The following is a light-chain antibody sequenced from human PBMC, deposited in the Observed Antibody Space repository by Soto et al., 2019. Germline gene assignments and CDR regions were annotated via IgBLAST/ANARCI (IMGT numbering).Light chain of an antibody. Sequence: IVLTQSPGTLSLSPGERATLSCTASQSVTSSYLGWYQQKRGQAPRLLIYGASTRAPGIPDRFSGSGSGTDFTLTISRLGPEDFAVYYYKQYGNAPWTCGQGTRWIS. CDR1: QSVTSSY. V-gene: IGKV3-20*01. J-gene: IGKJ1*01. CDR3: KQYGNAPWT. CDR2: GAS.